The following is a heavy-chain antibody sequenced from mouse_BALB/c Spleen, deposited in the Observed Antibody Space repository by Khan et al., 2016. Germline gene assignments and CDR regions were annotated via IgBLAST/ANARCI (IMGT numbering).Heavy chain of an antibody. CDR1: GYAFTNYL. Sequence: QVQLQQSGAELVRPGTSVKVSCKASGYAFTNYLIEWVKQRPGQGLEWIGVINPGSGGTNYNEKFKGKATLTADKSSSTAYMQLSSLTSYDSAVYFCARYDGNYYAMDYWGQGTSVTVSS. V-gene: IGHV1-54*01. D-gene: IGHD2-3*01. J-gene: IGHJ4*01. CDR3: ARYDGNYYAMDY. CDR2: INPGSGGT.